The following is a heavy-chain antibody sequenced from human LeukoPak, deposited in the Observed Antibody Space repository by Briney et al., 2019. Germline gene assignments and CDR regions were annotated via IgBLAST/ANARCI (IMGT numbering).Heavy chain of an antibody. CDR1: GYTFTSYD. CDR2: MNPNSGNT. Sequence: ASXKVSCKASGYTFTSYDINWVRQATGQGLEWMGWMNPNSGNTGYAQKFQGRVTMTRNTSISTAYMELSSLRSEDTAVYYCARCHSLWFGELLGYWGQGTLVTVSS. V-gene: IGHV1-8*01. D-gene: IGHD3-10*01. J-gene: IGHJ4*02. CDR3: ARCHSLWFGELLGY.